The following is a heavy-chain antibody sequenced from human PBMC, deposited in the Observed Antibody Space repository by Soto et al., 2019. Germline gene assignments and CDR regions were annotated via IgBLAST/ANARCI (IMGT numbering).Heavy chain of an antibody. Sequence: ASVKVSCKASGGTFNGYYMHWVRQASGQGLEWMGWIDPNSGGTNYAQKFQGWVTMTRDTSISTAYMELSRLRSDDTAVYYCARPFSSSWYGGAYYYYGMDVWGQGTTVTVSS. D-gene: IGHD6-13*01. J-gene: IGHJ6*02. CDR3: ARPFSSSWYGGAYYYYGMDV. CDR1: GGTFNGYY. CDR2: IDPNSGGT. V-gene: IGHV1-2*04.